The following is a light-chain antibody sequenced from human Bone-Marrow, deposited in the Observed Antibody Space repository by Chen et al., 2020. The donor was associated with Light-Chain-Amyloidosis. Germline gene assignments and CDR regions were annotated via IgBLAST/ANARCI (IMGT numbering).Light chain of an antibody. CDR2: DVS. Sequence: QSALSQPRSVSWSPGQSVPLSCTGTSGDVGGYDVVSWYQHYPVKAPKLIIYDVSKRPSGVPDRFSGSQSGNTASRTIAGLQAADEADYYCCSTAGRATLVFGGGTTLTVL. V-gene: IGLV2-11*02. CDR1: SGDVGGYDV. CDR3: CSTAGRATLV. J-gene: IGLJ2*01.